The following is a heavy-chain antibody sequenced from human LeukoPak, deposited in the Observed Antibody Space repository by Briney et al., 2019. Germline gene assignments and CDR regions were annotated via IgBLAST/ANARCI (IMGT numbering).Heavy chain of an antibody. J-gene: IGHJ6*03. CDR2: ISGSGGST. V-gene: IGHV3-23*01. D-gene: IGHD6-25*01. CDR3: AKGGGMTYYYYMDV. CDR1: GLTFSSYA. Sequence: PGGSLRLSCAASGLTFSSYAMSWVRQAPGKGLEWVSAISGSGGSTYYADSVKGRFTISRDNSKNTLYLQMNSLRAEDTAVYYCAKGGGMTYYYYMDVWGKGTTVTVSS.